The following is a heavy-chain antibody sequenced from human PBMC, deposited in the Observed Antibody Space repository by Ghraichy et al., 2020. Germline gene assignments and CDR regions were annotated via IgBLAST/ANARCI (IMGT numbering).Heavy chain of an antibody. CDR3: ARGLLGYCSSISCYGFDY. CDR2: IYHSGSA. CDR1: GGSISNSSYY. D-gene: IGHD2-2*01. J-gene: IGHJ4*02. V-gene: IGHV4-39*01. Sequence: SETLSLTCTVSGGSISNSSYYWGWIRQPPGKGLEWIGSIYHSGSAYYNPSLKSRVTISVDTPRNQFSLNLRSVTAADTAIYYCARGLLGYCSSISCYGFDYWGQGPLVTVSS.